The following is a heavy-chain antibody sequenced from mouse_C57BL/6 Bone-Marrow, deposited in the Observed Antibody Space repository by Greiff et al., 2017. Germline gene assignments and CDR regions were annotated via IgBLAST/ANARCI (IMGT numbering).Heavy chain of an antibody. J-gene: IGHJ1*03. Sequence: QVQLKESGAELVRPGTSVTVSCKASGYAFTNYLIEWVKQRPGQGLEWIGVINPGSGGTNYNEKFKGKATLTADKSSSTAYMQLSSLTSEDSAVYFCALTGYWYFDVWGTGTTDTVAS. D-gene: IGHD4-1*01. CDR3: ALTGYWYFDV. V-gene: IGHV1-54*01. CDR1: GYAFTNYL. CDR2: INPGSGGT.